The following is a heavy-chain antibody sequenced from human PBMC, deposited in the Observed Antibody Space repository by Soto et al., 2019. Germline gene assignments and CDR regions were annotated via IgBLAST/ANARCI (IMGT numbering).Heavy chain of an antibody. CDR2: ISGSGNYT. Sequence: EMHLVESGGGLVKPGGSLRLSCAASGFTFSTYSMNWVRQAPGKGLEWVSSISGSGNYTHYADFLRGRFTISRDNAKTSLYLQMNSLRAEDTAVYYCAREGINIYNENYFDSWGQGTVVTVSS. D-gene: IGHD1-1*01. CDR1: GFTFSTYS. J-gene: IGHJ4*02. V-gene: IGHV3-21*01. CDR3: AREGINIYNENYFDS.